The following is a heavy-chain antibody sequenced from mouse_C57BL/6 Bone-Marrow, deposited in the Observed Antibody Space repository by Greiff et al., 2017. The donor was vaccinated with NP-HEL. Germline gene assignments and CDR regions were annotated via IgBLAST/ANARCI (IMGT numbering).Heavy chain of an antibody. CDR1: GFNIKDYY. Sequence: EVQLQQSGAELVRPGASVKLSCTASGFNIKDYYMHWVKQRPEQGLEWIGRIDPEDGDTEYAPKFKGKATMTADTSSNTAYLQLSSLTSEDTAVYYCTTFLYYYCSSYPSFDYWGQGTTLTVSS. D-gene: IGHD1-1*01. CDR3: TTFLYYYCSSYPSFDY. V-gene: IGHV14-1*01. CDR2: IDPEDGDT. J-gene: IGHJ2*01.